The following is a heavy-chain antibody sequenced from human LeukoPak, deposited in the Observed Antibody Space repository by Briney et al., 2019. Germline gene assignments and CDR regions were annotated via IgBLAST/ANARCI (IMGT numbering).Heavy chain of an antibody. CDR1: GGSISSYY. V-gene: IGHV4-4*07. Sequence: SETLSLTCTVSGGSISSYYWSWIRQPAGKGLEWIGRIYTSGSTNYNPSLKSRVTMSVDTSKNQFSLKLSSVTAADTAVYYCARELGVRGVIIKNYYYYMDVWGKGTTVTISS. D-gene: IGHD3-10*01. CDR2: IYTSGST. CDR3: ARELGVRGVIIKNYYYYMDV. J-gene: IGHJ6*03.